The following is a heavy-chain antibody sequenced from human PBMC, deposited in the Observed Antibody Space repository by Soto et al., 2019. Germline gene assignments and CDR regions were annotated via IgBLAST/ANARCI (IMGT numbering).Heavy chain of an antibody. CDR3: ARRWGRTFDY. V-gene: IGHV4-31*03. CDR1: GASISSGGYY. Sequence: SETLSLTCTVSGASISSGGYYWGWIRQHPGKGLEWIGYIYYSGSTYYNQSLKSRVAISVDTSKNQFSLKLSFVTSVFMAEYNFARRWGRTFDYWGQGTLVTVAS. D-gene: IGHD7-27*01. J-gene: IGHJ4*02. CDR2: IYYSGST.